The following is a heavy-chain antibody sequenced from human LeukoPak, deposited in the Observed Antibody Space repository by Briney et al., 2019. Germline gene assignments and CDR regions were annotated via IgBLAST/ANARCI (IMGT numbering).Heavy chain of an antibody. CDR1: GFTFSSYS. J-gene: IGHJ4*02. Sequence: GGSLRLSCAASGFTFSSYSMNWVRQAPGKGLEWVSTISGGGGSTYYADSVKGRFTISRDNSKNTLYLQVNSLRAEDTAVYYCAKQLGYCSDGSCYFPYWGQGTLVTVSS. CDR3: AKQLGYCSDGSCYFPY. V-gene: IGHV3-23*01. D-gene: IGHD2-15*01. CDR2: ISGGGGST.